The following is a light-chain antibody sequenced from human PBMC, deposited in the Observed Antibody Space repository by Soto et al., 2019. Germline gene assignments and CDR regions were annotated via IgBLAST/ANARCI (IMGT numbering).Light chain of an antibody. J-gene: IGKJ1*01. CDR3: QEYKTWT. Sequence: DIQMTQSPSTLSAFVGDRVTITCRASQGISSWLAWYQHKPGKAPKLLMYDASTLESGAPARFSGSGSGTEFTLTISSLQPEDFATYHCQEYKTWTFGQGTKVDIK. V-gene: IGKV1-5*01. CDR2: DAS. CDR1: QGISSW.